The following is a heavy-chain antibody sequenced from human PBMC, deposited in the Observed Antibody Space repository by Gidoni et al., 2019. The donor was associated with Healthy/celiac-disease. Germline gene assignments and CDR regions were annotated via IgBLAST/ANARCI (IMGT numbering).Heavy chain of an antibody. CDR1: GFTFTSSA. CDR2: IVVGSGNT. CDR3: AAEDYGDYGFDY. D-gene: IGHD4-17*01. V-gene: IGHV1-58*01. J-gene: IGHJ4*02. Sequence: QMQLVQSGPEVKKPGTSVKVSCKASGFTFTSSAVQWVRQARGQRLEWIGWIVVGSGNTNYAQKFQERVTITRDMSTSTAYMELSSLRSEDTAVYYCAAEDYGDYGFDYWGQGTLVTVSS.